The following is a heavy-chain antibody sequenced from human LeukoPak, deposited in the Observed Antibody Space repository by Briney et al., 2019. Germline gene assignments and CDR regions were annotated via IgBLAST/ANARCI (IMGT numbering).Heavy chain of an antibody. J-gene: IGHJ4*02. D-gene: IGHD3-10*01. CDR2: ISAYNGNT. CDR1: GYTFTSYG. CDR3: AREALGEYYFDC. V-gene: IGHV1-18*01. Sequence: ASVKVSCKASGYTFTSYGISWVRQAPGQGLEWMGWISAYNGNTNYAQKLQGRVTMTTDTSTSTAYMELSSLRSEDTAVYYCAREALGEYYFDCWGQGTLVTVSS.